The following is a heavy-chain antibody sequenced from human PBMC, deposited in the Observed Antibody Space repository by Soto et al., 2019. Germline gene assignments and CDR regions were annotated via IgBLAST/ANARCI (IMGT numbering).Heavy chain of an antibody. D-gene: IGHD4-17*01. J-gene: IGHJ4*02. V-gene: IGHV3-30*18. Sequence: QVQLVESGGGVVQPGRSLRLSCAASGFTFSSYGMHWVRQAPGKGLEWVAVISYDGSNKYYADSVKGRFTISRDNSKKTLDLQMNSVRAEDTAVYDWAKERRCGESPIFDYWGQGTLVTVSS. CDR2: ISYDGSNK. CDR3: AKERRCGESPIFDY. CDR1: GFTFSSYG.